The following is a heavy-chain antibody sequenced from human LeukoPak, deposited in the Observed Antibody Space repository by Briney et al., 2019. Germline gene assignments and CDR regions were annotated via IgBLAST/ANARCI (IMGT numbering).Heavy chain of an antibody. D-gene: IGHD3-22*01. Sequence: SETLSLTCTVSGGSISSYYWSWIRQPPGKGLEWIGYTYYTGSTNYNPSLKSRVTISVDTSKSQFSLKLNSVTAADTAVYYCARTKVNYDGSAPRGNWFDPWGQGTLVTVSS. CDR3: ARTKVNYDGSAPRGNWFDP. V-gene: IGHV4-59*01. CDR2: TYYTGST. J-gene: IGHJ5*02. CDR1: GGSISSYY.